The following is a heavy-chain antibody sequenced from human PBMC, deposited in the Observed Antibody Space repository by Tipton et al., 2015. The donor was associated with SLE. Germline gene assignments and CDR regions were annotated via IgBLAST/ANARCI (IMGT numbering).Heavy chain of an antibody. V-gene: IGHV4-30-4*01. J-gene: IGHJ6*03. CDR1: GGSISSGDYY. CDR2: IYYSGST. D-gene: IGHD6-19*01. CDR3: ASSVAATFYYYYYYMDV. Sequence: TLSLTCTVSGGSISSGDYYWSWIRQPPGKGLEWIGYIYYSGSTYYNPSLKSRVTISVDTSKNQFSLKLSSVTAADTAVYYCASSVAATFYYYYYYMDVWGKGTTVTVSS.